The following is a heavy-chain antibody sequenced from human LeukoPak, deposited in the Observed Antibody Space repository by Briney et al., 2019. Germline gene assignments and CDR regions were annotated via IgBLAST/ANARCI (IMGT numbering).Heavy chain of an antibody. D-gene: IGHD3-10*01. CDR1: GGSMSGFF. CDR3: ARTSRHFYGSGTNLTPWPAGMDV. V-gene: IGHV4-59*01. J-gene: IGHJ6*02. CDR2: IYYSGSST. Sequence: SETLSLTCTVSGGSMSGFFWTWIRQPPGRELEWIGSIYYSGSSTKYNPSLKTRVTISVDTSKSQFSLNLNSATAADTAVYYCARTSRHFYGSGTNLTPWPAGMDVWGQGTTVTVSS.